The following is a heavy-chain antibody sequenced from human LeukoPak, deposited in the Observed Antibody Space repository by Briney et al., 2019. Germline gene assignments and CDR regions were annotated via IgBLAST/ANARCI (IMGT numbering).Heavy chain of an antibody. V-gene: IGHV3-21*01. Sequence: GGSRRLSCAASGFTFSSYSMNWVRQAPGKGLEWVSSISSSSSYIYYADSVKGRFTISRDNAKNSLYLQMNSLRAEDTAVYYCARGRGHYYMDVWGKGTTVTVSS. CDR3: ARGRGHYYMDV. CDR2: ISSSSSYI. CDR1: GFTFSSYS. J-gene: IGHJ6*03.